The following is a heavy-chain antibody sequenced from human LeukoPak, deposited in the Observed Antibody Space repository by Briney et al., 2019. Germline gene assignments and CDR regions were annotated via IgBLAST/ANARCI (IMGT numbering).Heavy chain of an antibody. CDR3: ARDKGIAARPSWFDP. V-gene: IGHV3-21*01. Sequence: PGGSLRLSCAASGCTFSSYSMNWVRQAPGKGLEWVSSISSSRNYIYYADSVQGLFTIASDNAKNSLYLQMHSLRAEDAAVSYCARDKGIAARPSWFDPWGQGTPVTVSS. D-gene: IGHD6-6*01. CDR1: GCTFSSYS. J-gene: IGHJ5*02. CDR2: ISSSRNYI.